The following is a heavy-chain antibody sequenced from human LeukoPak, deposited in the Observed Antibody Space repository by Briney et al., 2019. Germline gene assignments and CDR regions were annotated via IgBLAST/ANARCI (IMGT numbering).Heavy chain of an antibody. CDR3: ARGGAYSSSWYY. Sequence: PSETLSLTCAVSGGSIISGNWWSWVRQPPGRGLEWVGEIYHSGRTYYNPSLKSRVTISVDTSKNQFSLKLSSVTAADTAVYYCARGGAYSSSWYYWGQGTLVTVSS. J-gene: IGHJ4*02. CDR2: IYHSGRT. V-gene: IGHV4-4*02. D-gene: IGHD6-13*01. CDR1: GGSIISGNW.